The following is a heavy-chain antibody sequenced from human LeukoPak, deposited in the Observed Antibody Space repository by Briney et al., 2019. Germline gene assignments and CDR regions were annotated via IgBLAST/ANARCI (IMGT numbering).Heavy chain of an antibody. V-gene: IGHV3-9*01. Sequence: GGSLRLSCAASGFSFDDYAMHWVRQAPGKGLEWVSGITWNSGSTGYADSVKGRFTISRDNAKNSLFVQMNSLRAEGTALYYCAKDACSGTSRSFDYWGQGTLVTVSS. CDR1: GFSFDDYA. D-gene: IGHD2-2*01. CDR2: ITWNSGST. J-gene: IGHJ4*02. CDR3: AKDACSGTSRSFDY.